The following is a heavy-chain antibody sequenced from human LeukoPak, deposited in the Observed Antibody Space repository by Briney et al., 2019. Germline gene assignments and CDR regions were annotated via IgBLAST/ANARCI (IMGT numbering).Heavy chain of an antibody. CDR1: GFTFDDYA. J-gene: IGHJ3*02. Sequence: GGSLRLSCAASGFTFDDYAMHWVRQAPGKGLEWVSGISWNSDSIGYAESVKGRFTISRDNAKSSLYLQMNSLRAEDMALYSCAREKVVGIKSAFDIWGQGTMVTVSS. CDR2: ISWNSDSI. V-gene: IGHV3-9*03. CDR3: AREKVVGIKSAFDI. D-gene: IGHD1-26*01.